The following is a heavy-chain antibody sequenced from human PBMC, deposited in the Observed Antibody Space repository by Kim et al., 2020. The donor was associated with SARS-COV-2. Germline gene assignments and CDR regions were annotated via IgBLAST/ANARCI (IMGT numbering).Heavy chain of an antibody. CDR1: GGSVSSGSYY. J-gene: IGHJ6*02. Sequence: SETLSLTCTVSGGSVSSGSYYWSWIREPPGKGLEWIGYIYYSGSTNYNPSLKSRVTISVDTSKNQFSLKLSSVTAADTAVYYCARDKTGCSSTSCYQGDYYHYGMDVWGQGTTVTVSS. CDR3: ARDKTGCSSTSCYQGDYYHYGMDV. D-gene: IGHD2-2*01. CDR2: IYYSGST. V-gene: IGHV4-61*01.